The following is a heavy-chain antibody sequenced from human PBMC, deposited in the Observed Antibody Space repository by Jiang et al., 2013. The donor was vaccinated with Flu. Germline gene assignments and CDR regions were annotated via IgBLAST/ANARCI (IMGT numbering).Heavy chain of an antibody. V-gene: IGHV4-59*01. CDR1: SNFINSFF. CDR3: VRGDPFAAYAA. CDR2: SIIWEH. J-gene: IGHJ5*02. D-gene: IGHD2-15*01. Sequence: TCTVSSNFINSFFWTWIRQPPGRDWSGLGMSIIWEHQLQSSLKSRVTISIDTSKNQFSLKLNSVTAADTSVYFCVRGDPFAAYAAWGQGMLVTVSS.